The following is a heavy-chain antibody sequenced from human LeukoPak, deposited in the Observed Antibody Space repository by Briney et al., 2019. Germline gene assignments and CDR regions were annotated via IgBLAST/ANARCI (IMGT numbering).Heavy chain of an antibody. D-gene: IGHD1-1*01. J-gene: IGHJ4*02. CDR3: AKDFSWNGFDY. V-gene: IGHV3-11*01. CDR1: GFTFSDYF. Sequence: SGGSLRLSCTASGFTFSDYFMSWIRQAPGKGLEWISQISRSGTTIYYADSVRGRFTISRDNAKNSLYLQMNSLRTEDTALYYCAKDFSWNGFDYWGQGTLVTVSS. CDR2: ISRSGTTI.